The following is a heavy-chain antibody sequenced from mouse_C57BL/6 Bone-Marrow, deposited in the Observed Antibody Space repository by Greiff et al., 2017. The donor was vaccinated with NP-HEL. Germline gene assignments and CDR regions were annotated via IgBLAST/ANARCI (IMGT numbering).Heavy chain of an antibody. CDR1: GYTFTSYW. J-gene: IGHJ1*03. D-gene: IGHD1-1*01. CDR2: INPSSGYT. CDR3: ARSYYGRYWYFDV. V-gene: IGHV1-7*01. Sequence: VNLVESGAELAKPGASVKLSCKASGYTFTSYWMHWVKQRPGQGLEWIGYINPSSGYTKYNQKFKDKATLTADKSSSTAYMQLSSLTYEDSAVYYCARSYYGRYWYFDVWGTGTTVTVSS.